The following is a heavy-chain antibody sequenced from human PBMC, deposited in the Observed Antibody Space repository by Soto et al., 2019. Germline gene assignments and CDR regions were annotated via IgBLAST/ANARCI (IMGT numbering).Heavy chain of an antibody. Sequence: PGGSLRLSCAASGFIFSNYFMHWVRQAPGKGLEYVSALSGNGGNTYYANSVKGRFTISRDNSKNTLYLQMDSLRPEDTAVYYCAGWYYGSGSYYNGPYFDYWGQGT. CDR3: AGWYYGSGSYYNGPYFDY. V-gene: IGHV3-64*01. CDR1: GFIFSNYF. D-gene: IGHD3-10*01. J-gene: IGHJ4*02. CDR2: LSGNGGNT.